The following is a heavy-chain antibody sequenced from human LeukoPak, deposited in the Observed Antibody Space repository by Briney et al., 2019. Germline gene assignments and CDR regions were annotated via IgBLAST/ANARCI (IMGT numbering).Heavy chain of an antibody. CDR1: RFTFSSYA. V-gene: IGHV3-23*01. CDR3: AKMIVVVTGYFQH. Sequence: PGGSLRLSCAASRFTFSSYAMSWVRQAPGKGLEWVSAISGSGGSTYYADSVKGRFTISRDNSKNTLYLQMNSLRAEDTAVYYCAKMIVVVTGYFQHWGQGTLVTVSS. J-gene: IGHJ1*01. CDR2: ISGSGGST. D-gene: IGHD3-22*01.